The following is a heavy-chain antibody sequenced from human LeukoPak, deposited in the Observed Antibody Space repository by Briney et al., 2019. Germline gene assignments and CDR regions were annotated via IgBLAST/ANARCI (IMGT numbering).Heavy chain of an antibody. CDR3: ARARGTEAIDY. D-gene: IGHD6-25*01. V-gene: IGHV4-34*01. CDR2: IDHSGSA. Sequence: SETLSLTCAVYGGSFSGYYWSWIRQLPGKGLEWIGDIDHSGSANYNPSLKSRVTTSVDTSKNQFSLKVSSVTAADTAVYYCARARGTEAIDYWGQGTLVTVSS. J-gene: IGHJ4*02. CDR1: GGSFSGYY.